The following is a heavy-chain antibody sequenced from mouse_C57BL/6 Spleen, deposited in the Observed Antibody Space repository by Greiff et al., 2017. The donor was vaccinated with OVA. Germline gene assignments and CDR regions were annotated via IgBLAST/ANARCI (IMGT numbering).Heavy chain of an antibody. D-gene: IGHD2-4*01. CDR2: IDPSDSYT. CDR1: GYTFTSYW. CDR3: AREGDYDRFMDY. J-gene: IGHJ4*01. V-gene: IGHV1-59*01. Sequence: VQLQQPGAELVRPGTSVKLSCKASGYTFTSYWMHWVKQRPGQGLEWIGVIDPSDSYTNYNQKFKGKATLTVDTSSSTAYMQLSSLTSEDSAVYYCAREGDYDRFMDYWGQGTSVTVSS.